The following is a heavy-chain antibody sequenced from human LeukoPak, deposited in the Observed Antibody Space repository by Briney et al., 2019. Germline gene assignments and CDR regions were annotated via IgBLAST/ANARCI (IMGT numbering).Heavy chain of an antibody. J-gene: IGHJ4*02. CDR1: GFTFSSYS. Sequence: GGSLRLSCAASGFTFSSYSMNWVRQAPGKGLEWVSYIGTSSSTIYYADSVKGRFTISRNNAENSLYLQMNSLRDEDTAVYYCARHDYGGNSGDYWGQGTLVTVSS. CDR2: IGTSSSTI. V-gene: IGHV3-48*02. CDR3: ARHDYGGNSGDY. D-gene: IGHD4-23*01.